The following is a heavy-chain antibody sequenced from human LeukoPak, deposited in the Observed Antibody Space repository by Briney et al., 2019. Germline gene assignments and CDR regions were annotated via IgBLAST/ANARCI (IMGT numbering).Heavy chain of an antibody. D-gene: IGHD6-13*01. CDR1: GYTFTSYD. V-gene: IGHV1-46*01. Sequence: ASVKVSCKASGYTFTSYDMRWVRQAPGQGLEWTGIINPSGGSTSYAQIFQGRVTMTRDTSTSTVYMGLSSLRSEDTAVYYCARGGSSWYRGSFQHWGQGTLVTVSS. CDR3: ARGGSSWYRGSFQH. CDR2: INPSGGST. J-gene: IGHJ1*01.